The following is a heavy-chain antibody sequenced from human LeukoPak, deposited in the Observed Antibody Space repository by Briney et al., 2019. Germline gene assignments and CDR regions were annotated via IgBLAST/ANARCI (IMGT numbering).Heavy chain of an antibody. J-gene: IGHJ4*02. CDR1: GGTFSSYA. CDR3: ARDVYYCGSGTHGGYFDY. V-gene: IGHV1-69*13. D-gene: IGHD3-10*01. CDR2: IIPIFGTA. Sequence: SVKVSCKASGGTFSSYAISWVRQAPGQGLEWMGGIIPIFGTANYAQKFQGRVTITADESTSTAYMELSSLRSEDTAVYYCARDVYYCGSGTHGGYFDYWGQGTLVTVSS.